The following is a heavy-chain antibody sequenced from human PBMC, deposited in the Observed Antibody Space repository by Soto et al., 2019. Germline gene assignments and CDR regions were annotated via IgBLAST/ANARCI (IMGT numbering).Heavy chain of an antibody. V-gene: IGHV4-39*01. Sequence: SETLSLTCTVSGGSISSSTYYWGWIRQPPGKGLEWIGTIYYSGSTYYNPSLKSRVTISVDTSKNQFSLKLSSVTAADTAVYYCASSGWFDPWGQGTLVTVSS. CDR2: IYYSGST. CDR1: GGSISSSTYY. CDR3: ASSGWFDP. J-gene: IGHJ5*02.